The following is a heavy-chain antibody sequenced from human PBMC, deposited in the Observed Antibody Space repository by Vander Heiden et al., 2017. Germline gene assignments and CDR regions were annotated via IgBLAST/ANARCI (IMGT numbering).Heavy chain of an antibody. V-gene: IGHV1-58*01. D-gene: IGHD4-17*01. J-gene: IGHJ3*02. CDR3: AANGGNYGDYRDAFDI. Sequence: QMQLVQSGPAVKKPGTSVKFSCKASRFTFTSSAVQWVRQARGQRLEWIGWIVVGSGNTNYAQKFQERVTITRDMSTSTAYMELSSLRSEDTAVYYCAANGGNYGDYRDAFDIWGQGTMVTVSS. CDR2: IVVGSGNT. CDR1: RFTFTSSA.